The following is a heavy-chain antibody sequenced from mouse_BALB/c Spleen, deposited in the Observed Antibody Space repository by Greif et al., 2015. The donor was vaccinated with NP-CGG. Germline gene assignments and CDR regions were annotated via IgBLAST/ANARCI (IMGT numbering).Heavy chain of an antibody. J-gene: IGHJ4*01. CDR2: ISDGGSYT. V-gene: IGHV5-4*02. CDR3: ASGALYYYAMDY. Sequence: EVMLVESGGGLVKPGGSLKLSCAASGFTFSDYYMYWVRQTPEKRLEWVATISDGGSYTYYPDSVKGRFTISRDNAKNNLYLQMSSLKSEDTAMYYCASGALYYYAMDYWGQGTSVTVSS. CDR1: GFTFSDYY.